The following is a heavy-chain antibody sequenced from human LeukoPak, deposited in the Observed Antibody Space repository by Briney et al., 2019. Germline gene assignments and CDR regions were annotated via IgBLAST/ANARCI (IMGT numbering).Heavy chain of an antibody. D-gene: IGHD6-13*01. J-gene: IGHJ5*02. V-gene: IGHV3-64*01. CDR3: AREAAAAPYWFDP. Sequence: GGSLRLSCAASGFTFSSYAMHWVRQAPGKGLEYVSAISSNGSSTYYANSVKGRFTISRDNSKNTLYLQMGSLRAEDMAVYYCAREAAAAPYWFDPWGQGTLVTVSS. CDR1: GFTFSSYA. CDR2: ISSNGSST.